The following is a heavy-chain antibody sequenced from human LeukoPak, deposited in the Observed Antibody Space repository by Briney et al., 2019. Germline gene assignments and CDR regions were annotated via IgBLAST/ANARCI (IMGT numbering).Heavy chain of an antibody. Sequence: GGSLRLSCAASGFTVSSNYMSWVRQAPGKGLEWVSVIYIAGNTYYAGSVKGRFTISRDNSKNTLYLQMNSLRAEDTAVYYCARTMVRGVNSYYFDYWGQGTLVTVSS. CDR3: ARTMVRGVNSYYFDY. CDR2: IYIAGNT. CDR1: GFTVSSNY. J-gene: IGHJ4*02. D-gene: IGHD3-10*01. V-gene: IGHV3-53*01.